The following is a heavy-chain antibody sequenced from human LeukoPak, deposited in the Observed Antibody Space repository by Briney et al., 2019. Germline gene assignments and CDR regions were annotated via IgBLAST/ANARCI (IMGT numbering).Heavy chain of an antibody. CDR2: ISAYNGNT. J-gene: IGHJ5*02. CDR3: ARGRLRFPPNWFDP. V-gene: IGHV1-18*01. Sequence: SLKVSCKASGYTFTSYGISWVRQAPGQGLEWMGWISAYNGNTNYAQKLQGRVTMTTDTSTSTAYMDLRSLRSDDTAVYYCARGRLRFPPNWFDPWGQGTLVTVSS. CDR1: GYTFTSYG. D-gene: IGHD3-3*01.